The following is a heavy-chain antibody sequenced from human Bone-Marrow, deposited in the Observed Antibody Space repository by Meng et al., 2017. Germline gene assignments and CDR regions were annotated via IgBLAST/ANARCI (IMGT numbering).Heavy chain of an antibody. V-gene: IGHV4-38-2*01. J-gene: IGHJ4*02. CDR3: ARGVGATRG. Sequence: SETLSLTCAVSGYSISSGYYWGWIRQPPGKGLEWIGSIYHSGSTYYNPSLKSRVTMSVDTSKNQFSLKLSSVTAADTAVYYCARGVGATRGWGQGTLVTVSS. D-gene: IGHD1-26*01. CDR2: IYHSGST. CDR1: GYSISSGYY.